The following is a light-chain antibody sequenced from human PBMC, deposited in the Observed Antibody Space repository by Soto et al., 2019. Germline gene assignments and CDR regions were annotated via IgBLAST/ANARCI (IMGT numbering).Light chain of an antibody. V-gene: IGKV3-20*01. J-gene: IGKJ1*01. CDR2: GAS. CDR1: QSVSSN. Sequence: EIVMTQSPTILSVSPGERATLSCRAGQSVSSNLAWYQQKPGQAPRLLIYGASSRATGIPDRSSGSGSGTDFTLTISRLEPEDFAVYYCQQYGSSPWTFGQGTKVDIK. CDR3: QQYGSSPWT.